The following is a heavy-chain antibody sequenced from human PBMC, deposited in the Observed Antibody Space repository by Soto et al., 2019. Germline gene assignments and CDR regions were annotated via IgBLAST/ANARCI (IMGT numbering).Heavy chain of an antibody. J-gene: IGHJ4*02. CDR2: ISGSGGGT. D-gene: IGHD6-19*01. CDR3: SRRSSGWYFDY. CDR1: GFTFSSYA. V-gene: IGHV3-23*01. Sequence: GGSLRLSCAASGFTFSSYAMSWVRQAPGKGLEWVSVISGSGGGTYYADSVKGRFTISRDNSKNTLYLQMNSLRAEDTAVYYCSRRSSGWYFDYWGQGTLVTVSS.